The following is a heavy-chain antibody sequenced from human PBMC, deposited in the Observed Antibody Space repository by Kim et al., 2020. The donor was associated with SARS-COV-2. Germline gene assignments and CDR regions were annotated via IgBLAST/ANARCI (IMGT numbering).Heavy chain of an antibody. CDR1: GFTFSSYA. J-gene: IGHJ4*02. CDR2: ISGSGGST. V-gene: IGHV3-23*01. CDR3: AKVDDVVPAANFDY. D-gene: IGHD2-2*01. Sequence: GGSLRLSCAASGFTFSSYAMSWVRQAPGKGLEWVSAISGSGGSTYYADSVKGRFTISRNNYKNTLYLQMNSLRAEDTAVYYCAKVDDVVPAANFDYWGQGTLVTVSS.